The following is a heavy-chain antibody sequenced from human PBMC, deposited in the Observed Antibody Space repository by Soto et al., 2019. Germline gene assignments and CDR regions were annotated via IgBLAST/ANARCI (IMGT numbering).Heavy chain of an antibody. Sequence: PSETLSLTCTVSGGSISSYYWSWIRQPPGKGLEWIGYIYYSGSTNYNPSLKSRVTISVDTSKNQFSLKLSSVTAADTAVYYCARDGSYGGNDAFDIWGQGTMVTVS. CDR3: ARDGSYGGNDAFDI. CDR1: GGSISSYY. D-gene: IGHD1-26*01. J-gene: IGHJ3*02. CDR2: IYYSGST. V-gene: IGHV4-59*01.